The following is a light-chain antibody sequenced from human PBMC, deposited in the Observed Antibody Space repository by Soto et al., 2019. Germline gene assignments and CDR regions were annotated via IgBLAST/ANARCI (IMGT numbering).Light chain of an antibody. CDR2: GAS. CDR1: QSVRNS. J-gene: IGKJ5*01. Sequence: EILLTQSPSTLALSPGERVPLSCRASQSVRNSLAWYQQKRGKAPRLLLYGASTRATGIPARFSGSGSGTDFTLTIIRLEPEDFEVYYCQHYDSSSETFGRGTRLEIK. CDR3: QHYDSSSET. V-gene: IGKV3-20*01.